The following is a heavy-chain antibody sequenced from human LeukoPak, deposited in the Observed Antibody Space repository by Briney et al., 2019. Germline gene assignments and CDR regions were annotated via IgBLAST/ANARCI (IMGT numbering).Heavy chain of an antibody. V-gene: IGHV3-48*01. Sequence: GGSLRLSCAASGFTFSDYSMNWVRQAPGQGLEWLSYISSSSNAMDYADSVKGRFTISRDNAKKSLYLQMNSLRAEDTAVYYCARLFAYWGRGTLVTVSS. J-gene: IGHJ4*02. CDR3: ARLFAY. CDR1: GFTFSDYS. CDR2: ISSSSNAM.